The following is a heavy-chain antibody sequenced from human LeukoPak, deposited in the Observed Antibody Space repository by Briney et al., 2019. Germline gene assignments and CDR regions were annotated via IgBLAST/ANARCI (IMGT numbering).Heavy chain of an antibody. CDR2: VSYDGSNE. CDR3: ARGPSNYFYYYMDV. CDR1: GFTFSSHP. V-gene: IGHV3-30*07. Sequence: GRSLRLSCVASGFTFSSHPMHWVRQAPGKGLEWVAVVSYDGSNEYYADSVKGRFTSSRDISRHTLYLQMNSLRGEDTAVYYCARGPSNYFYYYMDVWGKGTTVTVSS. J-gene: IGHJ6*03.